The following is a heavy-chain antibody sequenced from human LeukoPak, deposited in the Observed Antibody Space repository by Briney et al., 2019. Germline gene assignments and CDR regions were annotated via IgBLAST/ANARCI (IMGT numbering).Heavy chain of an antibody. CDR1: GYTFTSYG. D-gene: IGHD4-17*01. CDR3: ARARDYGEHDY. V-gene: IGHV1-18*01. J-gene: IGHJ4*02. CDR2: ISAYNGNT. Sequence: ASVKVSCKASGYTFTSYGISWVRQAPGQGLEWMGWISAYNGNTNYAQKLQGRVTMTRDTSTSTVYMELSSLRSEDTAVYYCARARDYGEHDYWGQGTLVTVSS.